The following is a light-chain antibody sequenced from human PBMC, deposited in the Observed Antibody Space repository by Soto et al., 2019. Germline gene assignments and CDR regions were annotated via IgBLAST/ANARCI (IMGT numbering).Light chain of an antibody. CDR1: SSNIGNNA. V-gene: IGLV1-36*01. CDR2: YDD. Sequence: QAVVTQPPSVSDAPRQRVTISCSGSSSNIGNNAVDWYQQLPGKAPKLLIYYDDLLPSGVSGRFSGSKSGTSASLAISGLQSEDEADYFCAAWDDSLNGPVFGTGTKVTVL. J-gene: IGLJ1*01. CDR3: AAWDDSLNGPV.